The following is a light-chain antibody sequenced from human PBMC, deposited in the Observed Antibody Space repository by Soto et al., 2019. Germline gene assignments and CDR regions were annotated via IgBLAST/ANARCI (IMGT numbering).Light chain of an antibody. CDR3: CSYASSSTYV. CDR2: EGS. Sequence: QSVLTQPASVSGSPGQSITISCTGTSSDVGNYNLVSWYQHDPGKAPKLLIYEGSKRPSGVSDRFSGSKSGNTASLTIFGLQAEDEADYYCCSYASSSTYVFGPGTKVTVL. CDR1: SSDVGNYNL. V-gene: IGLV2-23*01. J-gene: IGLJ1*01.